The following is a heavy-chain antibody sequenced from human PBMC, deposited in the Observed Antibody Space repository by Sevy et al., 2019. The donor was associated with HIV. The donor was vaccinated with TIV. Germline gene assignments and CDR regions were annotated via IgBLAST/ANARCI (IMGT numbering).Heavy chain of an antibody. V-gene: IGHV3-33*08. D-gene: IGHD4-17*01. CDR1: GFTFSSYA. CDR2: IWYDGSNK. Sequence: GGSLRLSCAASGFTFSSYAMSWVRQAPGKGLEWVALIWYDGSNKYYADSVKGRFTISRDNSKNTLFLQMNSLRAEDTAVYYCARGRDYGNFDYWGQGTLVTVSS. CDR3: ARGRDYGNFDY. J-gene: IGHJ4*02.